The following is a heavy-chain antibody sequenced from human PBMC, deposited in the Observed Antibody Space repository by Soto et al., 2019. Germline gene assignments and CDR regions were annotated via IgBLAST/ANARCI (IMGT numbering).Heavy chain of an antibody. D-gene: IGHD5-18*01. Sequence: ASVKVSCKASGYTFASYAMHWVRQAPGQRLEWMGWINAGNGNTKYSQKFQGRVTITRDTSASTAYMELSSLRSEDTAVYYCARGLNGYLHYFDYWGQGTLVTVSS. CDR1: GYTFASYA. CDR2: INAGNGNT. J-gene: IGHJ4*02. CDR3: ARGLNGYLHYFDY. V-gene: IGHV1-3*01.